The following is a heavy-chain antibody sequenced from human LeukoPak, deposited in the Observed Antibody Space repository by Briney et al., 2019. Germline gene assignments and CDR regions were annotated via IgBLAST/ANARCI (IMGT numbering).Heavy chain of an antibody. V-gene: IGHV1-46*01. J-gene: IGHJ4*02. CDR3: ARDQASETFDY. Sequence: GASVKVSCKSSGYTFTSYYMRWVRQAPGQGLEWMGIINPSGGSTSYAQKFQGRVTMTRDTPTSTVYMELSSLRSEDTAVYYCARDQASETFDYWGQGTLVTVSS. CDR1: GYTFTSYY. CDR2: INPSGGST.